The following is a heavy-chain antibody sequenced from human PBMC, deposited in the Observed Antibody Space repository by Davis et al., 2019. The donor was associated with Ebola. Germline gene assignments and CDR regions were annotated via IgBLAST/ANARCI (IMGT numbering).Heavy chain of an antibody. V-gene: IGHV4-34*01. CDR3: ARIVVVPAARYGMDV. D-gene: IGHD2-2*01. J-gene: IGHJ6*02. Sequence: MPSETLSLTCAVYGGSFSGYYWSWIRQPPGKGLEWIGEINHSGSTNYNPSLKSRVTISVDTSKNQFSLKLSSVTAADTAVYYCARIVVVPAARYGMDVWGQGTTVIVSS. CDR2: INHSGST. CDR1: GGSFSGYY.